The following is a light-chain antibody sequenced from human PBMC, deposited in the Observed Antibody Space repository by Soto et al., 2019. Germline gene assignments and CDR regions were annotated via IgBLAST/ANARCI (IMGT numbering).Light chain of an antibody. CDR3: CSYTVSGTYV. Sequence: QSVLTQPASGSGSPGQSITISCTGTSSDVGGYNYVSWYQQHPGKAPKLMIYAVSNRPSGVSNRFSGSKSGNTATLTISGLQAEDEADYYCCSYTVSGTYVFGTGTKVTVL. CDR2: AVS. CDR1: SSDVGGYNY. J-gene: IGLJ1*01. V-gene: IGLV2-14*01.